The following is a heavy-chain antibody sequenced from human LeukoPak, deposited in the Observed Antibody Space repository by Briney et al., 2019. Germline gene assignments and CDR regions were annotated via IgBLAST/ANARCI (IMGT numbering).Heavy chain of an antibody. Sequence: SETLSLTCTVSGGSISSYYWSWIRQPAGKGLEWIGRIYTSGSTNYNPSLKSLVTISVDTSKNQFSLKLSSVTAADTAVYYCARFGYCSSTSCYGDAFDIWGQGTMVTVSS. CDR1: GGSISSYY. CDR3: ARFGYCSSTSCYGDAFDI. J-gene: IGHJ3*02. D-gene: IGHD2-2*01. CDR2: IYTSGST. V-gene: IGHV4-4*07.